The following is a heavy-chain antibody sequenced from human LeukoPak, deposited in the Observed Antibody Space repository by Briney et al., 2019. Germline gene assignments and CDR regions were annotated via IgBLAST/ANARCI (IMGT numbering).Heavy chain of an antibody. J-gene: IGHJ4*02. Sequence: GGSLRLSCAASGFTFRTYGMHWVRQAPGKGREWAAVIWYDGSNKYYADSVKGRFTISRDNSKNTLYLQMNSLRAEDTAVYYCARGTRYDSSGYYSQDLDYWGQGTLVTVSS. V-gene: IGHV3-33*01. CDR2: IWYDGSNK. CDR1: GFTFRTYG. CDR3: ARGTRYDSSGYYSQDLDY. D-gene: IGHD3-22*01.